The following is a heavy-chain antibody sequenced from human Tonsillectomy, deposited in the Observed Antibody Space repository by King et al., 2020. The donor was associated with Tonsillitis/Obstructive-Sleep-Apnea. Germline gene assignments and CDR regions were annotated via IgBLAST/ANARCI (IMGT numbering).Heavy chain of an antibody. D-gene: IGHD3-16*01. CDR3: AKDPPRGGVTGGRAFEI. CDR1: GFTFSGYA. J-gene: IGHJ3*02. Sequence: VQLVESGGGLVQPGGSLRLSCAASGFTFSGYAMTWVRQAPGKGREWVSSIIGNGGSTFYADSVRGRFTISSDHSKNTLYLQMNSLRAEDTAVYYCAKDPPRGGVTGGRAFEIWGQGTMVTVSS. CDR2: IIGNGGST. V-gene: IGHV3-23*04.